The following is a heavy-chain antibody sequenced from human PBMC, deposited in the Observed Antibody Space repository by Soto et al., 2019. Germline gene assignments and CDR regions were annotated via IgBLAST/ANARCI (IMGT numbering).Heavy chain of an antibody. CDR1: GYNFISYY. CDR2: INPSGGSA. D-gene: IGHD3-10*01. J-gene: IGHJ4*02. CDR3: ARGSLHNYFDY. Sequence: QVQLVQSGAEVKKPGASVKISCKASGYNFISYYVHWVRQAPGQGLEWMGIINPSGGSASYSQTFGGRVTMTRDTSTGTVYMEVSSLRSEDTAVYYCARGSLHNYFDYWGQGTLVTVSS. V-gene: IGHV1-46*01.